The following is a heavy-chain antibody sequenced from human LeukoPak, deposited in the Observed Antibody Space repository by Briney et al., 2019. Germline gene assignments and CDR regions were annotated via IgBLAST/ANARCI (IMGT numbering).Heavy chain of an antibody. CDR3: ARENSSGWYREGIDY. CDR1: GGSISSGSYY. CDR2: IYTSGST. D-gene: IGHD6-19*01. V-gene: IGHV4-61*02. J-gene: IGHJ4*02. Sequence: SETLSLTCTVSGGSISSGSYYWSWIRQPAGKGLEWIGRIYTSGSTNYNPSLKSRVTISVDTSKNQFSLKLSSVTAADTAVYYCARENSSGWYREGIDYWGQGTLVTVSS.